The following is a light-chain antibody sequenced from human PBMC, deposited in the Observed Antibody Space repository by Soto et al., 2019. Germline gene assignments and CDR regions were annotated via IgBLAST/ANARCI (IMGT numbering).Light chain of an antibody. Sequence: DIQMTQSPSTLSESVGDRVTITCRASQSISSWLAWYQQKPGKAPKLLIYKASSLESGVPSRFSGSGSGTEFTLTISRLQPDDFATYYCQQYNSYSWTFGQGTKVEIK. J-gene: IGKJ1*01. V-gene: IGKV1-5*03. CDR2: KAS. CDR3: QQYNSYSWT. CDR1: QSISSW.